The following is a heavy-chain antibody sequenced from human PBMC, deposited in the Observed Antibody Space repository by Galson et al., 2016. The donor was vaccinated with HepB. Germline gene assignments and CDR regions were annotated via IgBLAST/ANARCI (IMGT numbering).Heavy chain of an antibody. CDR3: ARDRAPGRYCTSTNCYVYYGMDV. CDR2: ISGYNSNT. J-gene: IGHJ6*02. D-gene: IGHD2-2*01. V-gene: IGHV1-18*01. Sequence: SVKVSCKASGYAYINYGITWVRQAPGQGLEWMGWISGYNSNTNYAQKLQGRVTMTTDTSTSTAYMELRSLRSDDTAVYYCARDRAPGRYCTSTNCYVYYGMDVWGQGTTVTVSS. CDR1: GYAYINYG.